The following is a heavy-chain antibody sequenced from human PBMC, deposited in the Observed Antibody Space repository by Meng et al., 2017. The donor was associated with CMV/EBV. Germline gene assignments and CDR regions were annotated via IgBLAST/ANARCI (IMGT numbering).Heavy chain of an antibody. CDR2: IYYSGST. J-gene: IGHJ4*02. D-gene: IGHD2-2*01. CDR1: GGSISSYY. CDR3: ASVGSTTPYFDY. Sequence: QVQMQEPGPGLVKPSETLYRTCTVSGGSISSYYWSWIRQPPGKGLEWIGYIYYSGSTNYNPSLKSRVTISVDTSKNQFSLKLSSVTAADTAVYYCASVGSTTPYFDYWGQGTLVTVSS. V-gene: IGHV4-59*01.